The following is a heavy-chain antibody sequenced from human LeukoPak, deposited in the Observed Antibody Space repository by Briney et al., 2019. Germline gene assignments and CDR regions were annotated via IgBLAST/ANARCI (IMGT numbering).Heavy chain of an antibody. V-gene: IGHV3-23*01. Sequence: GGSLRLSCAASGFTFSSYAMTWVRQAPGKGLEWVSAISGSGGSTYFADSVKGRFTISRDNSKNTLYLQMNSLRAEDTAVYYCAKGYGSGIGAFDIWGQGTMVTVPS. CDR2: ISGSGGST. CDR1: GFTFSSYA. D-gene: IGHD3-10*01. J-gene: IGHJ3*02. CDR3: AKGYGSGIGAFDI.